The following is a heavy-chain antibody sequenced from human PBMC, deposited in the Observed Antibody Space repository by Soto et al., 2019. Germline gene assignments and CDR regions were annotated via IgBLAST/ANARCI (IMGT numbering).Heavy chain of an antibody. Sequence: GGSLRLSCAASGFTFSSYSMNWVRQAPGKGLEWVSSISSSSSYIYYADSVKGRFTISRDNSKNSLYLQMNSLRAEDTAVYYCAKNMGSYCGGDCYSRFDYWGQGTLVTVSS. D-gene: IGHD2-21*01. CDR1: GFTFSSYS. CDR3: AKNMGSYCGGDCYSRFDY. CDR2: ISSSSSYI. V-gene: IGHV3-21*04. J-gene: IGHJ4*02.